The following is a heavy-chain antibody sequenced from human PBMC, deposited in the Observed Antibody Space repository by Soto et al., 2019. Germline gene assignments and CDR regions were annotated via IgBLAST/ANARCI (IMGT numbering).Heavy chain of an antibody. CDR2: IRSKANSYAT. J-gene: IGHJ6*02. D-gene: IGHD5-18*01. V-gene: IGHV3-73*01. CDR3: TRLDTAMPSRYYYYGMDV. Sequence: GGSLRLSCAASGFTFSGSAMHWVRQASGKGLEWVGRIRSKANSYATAYAASVKGRFTISGDDSKNTAYLQMNSLKTEDTAVYYCTRLDTAMPSRYYYYGMDVWGQGTTVTVSS. CDR1: GFTFSGSA.